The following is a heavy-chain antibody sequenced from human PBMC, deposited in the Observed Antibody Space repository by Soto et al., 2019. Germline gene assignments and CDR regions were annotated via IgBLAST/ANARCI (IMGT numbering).Heavy chain of an antibody. D-gene: IGHD6-6*01. J-gene: IGHJ4*02. CDR2: ISSSSSYI. Sequence: TGGSLRLSCAASGFTFSSYSMNWVRQAPGKGLEWVSSISSSSSYIYYADSVKGRFTISRDNAKNSLYLQMNSLRAEDTAVYYCARDLRSSTRYFDYWGQGTLVTVSS. V-gene: IGHV3-21*01. CDR1: GFTFSSYS. CDR3: ARDLRSSTRYFDY.